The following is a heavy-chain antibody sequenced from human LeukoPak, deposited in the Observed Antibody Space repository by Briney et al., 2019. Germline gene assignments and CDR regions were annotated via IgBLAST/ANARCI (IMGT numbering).Heavy chain of an antibody. Sequence: GGSLRLSCAASGFTFSSYAMSWVRQAPGKGLEWVSAISGSGGSTYYADSVKGRFTISRDNSKNTLCLQMNSLRADDTAVYYCAKSLRWGFDYWGQGTLVTVSS. CDR1: GFTFSSYA. D-gene: IGHD4-23*01. CDR3: AKSLRWGFDY. J-gene: IGHJ4*02. V-gene: IGHV3-23*01. CDR2: ISGSGGST.